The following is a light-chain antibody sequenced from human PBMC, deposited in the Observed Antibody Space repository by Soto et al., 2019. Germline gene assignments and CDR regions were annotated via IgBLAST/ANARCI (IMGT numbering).Light chain of an antibody. CDR1: QSISTW. V-gene: IGKV1-5*03. J-gene: IGKJ1*01. Sequence: DIQMTQSPSTLSASVGDRVTITCRASQSISTWLAWYQQKPRKAPKLLIYMASTLASGVPSRFSGSASGTEFTLTSSILQPDDVANYYCQQHNSYPSTFGQGTKVEIK. CDR2: MAS. CDR3: QQHNSYPST.